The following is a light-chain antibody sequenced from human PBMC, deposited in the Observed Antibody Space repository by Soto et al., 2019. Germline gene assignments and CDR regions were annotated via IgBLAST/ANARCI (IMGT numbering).Light chain of an antibody. J-gene: IGKJ1*01. V-gene: IGKV3-20*01. CDR1: QSVSSNY. Sequence: IVLTQSPGTLSLSPGERPTLSCRASQSVSSNYLAWYQQKTGQAPRPLIYGASSRATGIPDRFSGSGAGTDFTLTISRLESEDFAVYYCQQYGSSPWTFGQGTKV. CDR3: QQYGSSPWT. CDR2: GAS.